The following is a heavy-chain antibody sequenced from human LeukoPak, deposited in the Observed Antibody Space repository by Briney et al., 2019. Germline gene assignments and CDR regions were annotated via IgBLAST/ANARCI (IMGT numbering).Heavy chain of an antibody. CDR3: ARDMSGSYYMLGDY. D-gene: IGHD1-26*01. J-gene: IGHJ4*02. CDR2: INPNSGGT. V-gene: IGHV1-2*02. CDR1: GYTFTGYY. Sequence: ASVKVSRKASGYTFTGYYMHWVRQAPGQGLEWMGWINPNSGGTNYAQKFQGRVTMTRDTSISTAYMELSRLRSDDTAVYYCARDMSGSYYMLGDYWGQGTLVTVSS.